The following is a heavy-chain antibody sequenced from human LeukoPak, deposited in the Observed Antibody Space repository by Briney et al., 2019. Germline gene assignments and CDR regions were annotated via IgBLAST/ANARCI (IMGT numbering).Heavy chain of an antibody. D-gene: IGHD2-15*01. CDR1: GFTFSTYG. J-gene: IGHJ6*03. CDR3: AKNGDRGAFCSCGTCYPYYYYYMDV. CDR2: ARSTGGTT. V-gene: IGHV3-23*01. Sequence: GGTLRLSCAASGFTFSTYGMSWVSQAPGKGLEWVSSARSTGGTTFYADSVKGRFTISRDNSKNTLFLQMNSLRAEDTAVYYCAKNGDRGAFCSCGTCYPYYYYYMDVWGKGTTVTISS.